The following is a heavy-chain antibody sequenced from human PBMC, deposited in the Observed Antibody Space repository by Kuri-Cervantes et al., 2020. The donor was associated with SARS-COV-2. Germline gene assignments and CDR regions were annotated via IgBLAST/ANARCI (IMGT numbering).Heavy chain of an antibody. CDR3: AKGPLYRGTYDLGKLDS. CDR2: IYSGGST. CDR1: GFTVSSNY. V-gene: IGHV3-66*01. J-gene: IGHJ4*02. Sequence: GGSLRLSCAASGFTVSSNYMSWVRQAPGKGLEWVSVIYSGGSTYYADSVEGRFTISRDNSQNTLYLEMNSLRVEDTAVFYCAKGPLYRGTYDLGKLDSWGRGTLVTVSS. D-gene: IGHD3-3*01.